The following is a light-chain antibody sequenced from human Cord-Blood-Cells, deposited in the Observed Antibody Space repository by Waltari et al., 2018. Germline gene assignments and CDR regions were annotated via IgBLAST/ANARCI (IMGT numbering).Light chain of an antibody. J-gene: IGKJ4*01. CDR2: DAS. CDR3: QQRSNRPPLT. V-gene: IGKV3-11*01. CDR1: QSVSSS. Sequence: EIVLTQSPATLSLSPGERATLSCRARQSVSSSLAWYQQKPGHAPRLLIYDASNRATGIPARFSGSGSGTDFTLAISCLEPEDFAVYYCQQRSNRPPLTFGGGTKVAIK.